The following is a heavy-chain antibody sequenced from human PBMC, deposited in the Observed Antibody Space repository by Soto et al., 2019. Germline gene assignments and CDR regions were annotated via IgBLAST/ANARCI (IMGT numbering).Heavy chain of an antibody. J-gene: IGHJ4*02. Sequence: QVQLVQSGAEVKKPGSSVKVSCKASGGTFSSYAISWVRQAPGQGLEWMGGIIPIFGRPNYAQKFQGRITITACESTSTAYMELSSLRSDDTAVFYCVRNWGDGYNYGDYWGQGTLVTVSS. D-gene: IGHD5-12*01. V-gene: IGHV1-69*01. CDR1: GGTFSSYA. CDR3: VRNWGDGYNYGDY. CDR2: IIPIFGRP.